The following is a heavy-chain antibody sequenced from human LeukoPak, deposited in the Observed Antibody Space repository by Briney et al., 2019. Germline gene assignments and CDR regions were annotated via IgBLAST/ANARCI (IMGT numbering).Heavy chain of an antibody. D-gene: IGHD6-13*01. Sequence: PGGSLRLSCAASGFTFSSYGMHWVRQAPGKGLEWVAVISYDGSNKYYADSVKGRFTISRDNSKNTLYLQMNSLRAEDTAAYYCARLTGAGTRYFDSWGQGTLVTVSS. V-gene: IGHV3-30*03. J-gene: IGHJ4*02. CDR2: ISYDGSNK. CDR1: GFTFSSYG. CDR3: ARLTGAGTRYFDS.